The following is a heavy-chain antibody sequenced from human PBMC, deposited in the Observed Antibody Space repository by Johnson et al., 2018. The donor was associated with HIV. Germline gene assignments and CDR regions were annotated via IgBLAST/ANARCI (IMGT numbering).Heavy chain of an antibody. J-gene: IGHJ3*02. CDR1: GFTFSTYD. D-gene: IGHD2-8*02. CDR2: IRYDGSNK. Sequence: QVQLVESGGGVVQPGRSLRLSCAASGFTFSTYDMHWVRQAPGKGLEWVAFIRYDGSNKYYADSVKGRFTISRDNAKNSLYLQMNSLRAEDTAVYYCARGPSQLYWADVAFDIWGQGTMVTVSS. V-gene: IGHV3-33*01. CDR3: ARGPSQLYWADVAFDI.